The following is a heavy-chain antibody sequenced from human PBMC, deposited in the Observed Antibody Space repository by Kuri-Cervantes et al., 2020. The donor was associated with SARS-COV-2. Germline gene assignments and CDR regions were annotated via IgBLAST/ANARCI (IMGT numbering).Heavy chain of an antibody. Sequence: GSLRLSCTVSGGSISSSRYYWGWIRQPPGKGLEWIGSIYYSGSTNYNPSLKSRVTISVDTSKNQFSLKLSSVTAADTAVYYCARTYGSGTPPSYWGQGTLVTVSS. V-gene: IGHV4-39*07. J-gene: IGHJ4*02. CDR3: ARTYGSGTPPSY. CDR2: IYYSGST. D-gene: IGHD3-10*01. CDR1: GGSISSSRYY.